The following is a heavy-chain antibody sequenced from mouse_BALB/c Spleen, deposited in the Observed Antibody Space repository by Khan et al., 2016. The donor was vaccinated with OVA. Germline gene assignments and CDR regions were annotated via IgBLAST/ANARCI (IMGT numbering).Heavy chain of an antibody. CDR2: ISGDSNTI. V-gene: IGHV5-17*02. J-gene: IGHJ2*01. CDR1: GFTFNSYG. D-gene: IGHD1-1*01. Sequence: EVMLVESGGGLVQPGGSRKLSCAASGFTFNSYGMHWIRQSPEKGLEWVAYISGDSNTIHYADTVKGRFTISRDNPKNTLFLQMTSRMSEDTAMYYCATSYFYGYYFDYWGPGTTLTVS. CDR3: ATSYFYGYYFDY.